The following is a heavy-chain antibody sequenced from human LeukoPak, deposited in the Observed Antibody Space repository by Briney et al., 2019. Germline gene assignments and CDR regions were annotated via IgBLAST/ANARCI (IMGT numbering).Heavy chain of an antibody. V-gene: IGHV3-15*01. CDR2: IKSKSDGETI. CDR3: TTDPRY. J-gene: IGHJ4*02. CDR1: GFSFRDSW. Sequence: PAASLRLSCGGSGFSFRDSWMSWVRQVPGKGLEWLGRIKSKSDGETIDYVTPVKGRFTISRDGSKNTVYLQMNSLKAEDTAVYYCTTDPRYWGQGTLVTVSS.